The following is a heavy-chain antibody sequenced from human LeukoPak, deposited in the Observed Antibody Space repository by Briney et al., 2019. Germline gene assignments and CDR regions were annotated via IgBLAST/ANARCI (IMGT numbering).Heavy chain of an antibody. CDR1: GYTFTSYD. Sequence: ASVKVSCKASGYTFTSYDINWVRQATGQGLEWMGWMNPNSGNTGYAQKFQGRVTMTRNISISTAYMELSSLRSEDTAVYYCASKAASQNYYDSSGYAFDIWGQGTMVTVSS. J-gene: IGHJ3*02. D-gene: IGHD3-22*01. V-gene: IGHV1-8*01. CDR2: MNPNSGNT. CDR3: ASKAASQNYYDSSGYAFDI.